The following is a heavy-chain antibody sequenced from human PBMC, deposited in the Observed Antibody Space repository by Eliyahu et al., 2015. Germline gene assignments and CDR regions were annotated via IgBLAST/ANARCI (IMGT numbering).Heavy chain of an antibody. CDR1: XGSVXSGSYY. CDR2: IYYSGST. CDR3: ARDDYGGNSDFGIDY. J-gene: IGHJ4*02. V-gene: IGHV4-61*01. Sequence: QVQLQESGPGLXKPSETLSLXCXXSXGSVXSGSYYWSWIRQPPGKGLEWIGYIYYSGSTNSNPSLKSRVTISVDTSKNQFSLKLSSVTAADTAVYYCARDDYGGNSDFGIDYWGQGTLVTVSS. D-gene: IGHD4-23*01.